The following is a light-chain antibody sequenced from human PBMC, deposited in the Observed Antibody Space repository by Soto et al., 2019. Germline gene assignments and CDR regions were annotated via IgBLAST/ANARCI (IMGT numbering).Light chain of an antibody. Sequence: IQITQSPSSLSASVGDRVTITCPASQSISSYLNWYQQKPGKAPKLLIYAASSLQSGVPSRFSGSGSGTDFTLTISSLQPEDFATYYCQQSYSTPRTFGQGTKVDI. CDR3: QQSYSTPRT. J-gene: IGKJ1*01. V-gene: IGKV1-39*01. CDR1: QSISSY. CDR2: AAS.